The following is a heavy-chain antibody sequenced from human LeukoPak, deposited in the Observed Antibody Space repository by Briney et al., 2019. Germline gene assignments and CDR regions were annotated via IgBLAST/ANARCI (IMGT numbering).Heavy chain of an antibody. V-gene: IGHV3-30-3*01. CDR3: ARDPQYYDFWSGYYTYFDY. CDR2: ISYDGSNK. Sequence: GGSLRLSCAASGCTFSSYAMHWVRQAPGKGLEWVAVISYDGSNKYYADSVKGRFTISRDNSKNTLYLQMNSLRAEDTAVYYCARDPQYYDFWSGYYTYFDYWGQGTLVTVSS. CDR1: GCTFSSYA. D-gene: IGHD3-3*01. J-gene: IGHJ4*02.